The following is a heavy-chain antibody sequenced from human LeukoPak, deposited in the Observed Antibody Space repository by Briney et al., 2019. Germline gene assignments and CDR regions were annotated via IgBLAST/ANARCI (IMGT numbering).Heavy chain of an antibody. J-gene: IGHJ6*02. V-gene: IGHV1-46*01. CDR1: GYTFTSYY. CDR3: ARGREWLFDLDYYGMDV. Sequence: GASVKVSCKASGYTFTSYYMHRVRQAPGQGLEWMGIINPSGGSTSYAQKFQGRVTMTRDTSTSTVYMELSSLRSEDTAVYYCARGREWLFDLDYYGMDVWGQGTTVTVSS. CDR2: INPSGGST. D-gene: IGHD5-12*01.